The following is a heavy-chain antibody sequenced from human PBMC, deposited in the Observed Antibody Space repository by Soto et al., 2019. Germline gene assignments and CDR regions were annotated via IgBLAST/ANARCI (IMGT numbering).Heavy chain of an antibody. CDR2: IYYSGST. D-gene: IGHD6-13*01. CDR3: ARRYSSSWYGEWGLVGYYYYGMDV. V-gene: IGHV4-39*01. Sequence: SETLSLTCTVSGGSISSSSYYWGWIRQPPGKGLEWIGSIYYSGSTYYNPSLKSRVTISVGTSKNQFSLKLSSVTAADTAVYYCARRYSSSWYGEWGLVGYYYYGMDVWGQGTTVTVSS. J-gene: IGHJ6*02. CDR1: GGSISSSSYY.